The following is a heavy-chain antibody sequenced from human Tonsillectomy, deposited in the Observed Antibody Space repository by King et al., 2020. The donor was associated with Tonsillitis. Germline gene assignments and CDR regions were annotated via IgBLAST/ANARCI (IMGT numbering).Heavy chain of an antibody. CDR2: IHYSGST. D-gene: IGHD3-10*01. J-gene: IGHJ4*02. V-gene: IGHV4-30-4*01. CDR1: GGSISSGDYY. CDR3: ARVSISMVRGVIHDY. Sequence: VQLQESGPGLVKPSQTLSLTCTVSGGSISSGDYYWSWIRQPPGKGLEWIGYIHYSGSTYQNPSLKSRVTTSVDTSKNQFSLKLSSVTAADTAVYYGARVSISMVRGVIHDYWGQGTLVTVSS.